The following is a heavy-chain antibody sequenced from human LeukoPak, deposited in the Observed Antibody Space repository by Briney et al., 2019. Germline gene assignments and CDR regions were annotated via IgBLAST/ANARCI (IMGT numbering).Heavy chain of an antibody. J-gene: IGHJ4*02. V-gene: IGHV3-23*01. CDR3: AKDLRFGESPGNRFVY. CDR1: GFSFSGYA. D-gene: IGHD3-10*01. CDR2: LSGSGGAT. Sequence: GGSLRLSCAASGFSFSGYAMSWVRQAPGKGLEWVSALSGSGGATYYTDSVKGRFTISRDNSKDTLYLQMNSLRAEDTAVYYCAKDLRFGESPGNRFVYWGQGTLVIVSS.